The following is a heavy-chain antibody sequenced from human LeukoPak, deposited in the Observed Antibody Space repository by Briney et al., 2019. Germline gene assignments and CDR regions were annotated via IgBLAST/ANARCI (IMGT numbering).Heavy chain of an antibody. CDR1: GFTFSVYS. J-gene: IGHJ4*02. CDR3: ARALNDYGDYVFDS. CDR2: ISSSSSI. V-gene: IGHV3-69-1*01. Sequence: GGSLRLSCIASGFTFSVYSMNWVRQAPGKGLEWVSSISSSSSIYYADSVKGRFTISRDNAKNSLYLQMNSLRAEDTALYYCARALNDYGDYVFDSWGQGTLVTVSS. D-gene: IGHD4-17*01.